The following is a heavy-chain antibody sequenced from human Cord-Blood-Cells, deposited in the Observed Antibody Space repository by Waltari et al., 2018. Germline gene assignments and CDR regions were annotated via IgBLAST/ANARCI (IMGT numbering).Heavy chain of an antibody. CDR1: GYTFTSYD. CDR2: MNPNSGNT. CDR3: ARERRYCTTGVGYEYFQH. V-gene: IGHV1-8*03. J-gene: IGHJ1*01. D-gene: IGHD2-8*01. Sequence: QVQLVQSGAEVKKPGASVKVSCKASGYTFTSYDIDWVRQAPGQVLEWMGWMNPNSGNTGYAQKLQGRVTITKNTSISTAYMELSSLRAEDTAVYYCARERRYCTTGVGYEYFQHWGQGTLVTVSS.